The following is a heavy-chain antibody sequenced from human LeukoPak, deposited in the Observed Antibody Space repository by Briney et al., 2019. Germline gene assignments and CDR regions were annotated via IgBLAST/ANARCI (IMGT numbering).Heavy chain of an antibody. CDR3: ARAVQPSRTPASIFDY. J-gene: IGHJ4*02. V-gene: IGHV4-34*01. CDR2: INHSGCT. Sequence: SETLSLTCAVYGGSFSGYYWSWIRQPPGKGLEWIGEINHSGCTNYNPSLKSRVTISVDTSKNQFSLKLSSVTAADTAVYYCARAVQPSRTPASIFDYWGQGTLVTVSS. D-gene: IGHD4-23*01. CDR1: GGSFSGYY.